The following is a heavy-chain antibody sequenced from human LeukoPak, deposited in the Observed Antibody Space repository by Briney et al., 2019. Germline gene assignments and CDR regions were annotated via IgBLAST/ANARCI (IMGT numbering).Heavy chain of an antibody. V-gene: IGHV1-46*01. Sequence: ASVKVSCKASGYTFPSYFTHWVRQAPGQGLEWMGIINPTGGSTTYAQKFQGRVTMTRDTSTSTVYMELSSLRSDDTAVYYCARTAARRFDYWGQGTLVTVSS. D-gene: IGHD6-6*01. CDR3: ARTAARRFDY. CDR1: GYTFPSYF. J-gene: IGHJ4*02. CDR2: INPTGGST.